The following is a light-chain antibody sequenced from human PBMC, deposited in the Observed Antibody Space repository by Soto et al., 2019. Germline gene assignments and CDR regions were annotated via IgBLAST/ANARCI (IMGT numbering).Light chain of an antibody. Sequence: QSALTQPRSVSGAPGQSVAISCTGTSNDVGNYNYVSWYQQYPDNAPKLLIYDVNKRPSGVPGRFSGSKSGDTASLTISGLQAEDEAYYYCCSYAGSYLWLFGGGTKLTVL. CDR2: DVN. J-gene: IGLJ3*02. CDR3: CSYAGSYLWL. CDR1: SNDVGNYNY. V-gene: IGLV2-11*01.